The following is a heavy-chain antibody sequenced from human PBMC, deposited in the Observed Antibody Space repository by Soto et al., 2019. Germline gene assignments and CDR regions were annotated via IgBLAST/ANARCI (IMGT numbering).Heavy chain of an antibody. CDR1: GFTFSSYA. Sequence: GGSLRLSCAASGFTFSSYAMSWVRQAPGKGLEWVSAISGSGGSTYYADSVKGRFTISRDNSKNTLYLQMNSLRAEDTAVYYCAKDPRLNCGGDCYYFDYWGQGTLVTVSS. D-gene: IGHD2-21*02. V-gene: IGHV3-23*01. CDR3: AKDPRLNCGGDCYYFDY. CDR2: ISGSGGST. J-gene: IGHJ4*02.